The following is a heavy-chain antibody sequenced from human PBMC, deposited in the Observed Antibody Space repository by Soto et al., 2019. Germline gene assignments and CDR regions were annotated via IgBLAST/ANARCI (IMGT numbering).Heavy chain of an antibody. Sequence: QVQLVQSGAEVKKPGASVKVSCKASGYTFTSYYMHWVRQAPGQGLEWMGIINPSGGSTSHAQKSQGSVIMTSDTTTNAVDMELSICKSGDTAVYYCAGVCFTTAEHDEMFGPWGQGTLVNVFS. D-gene: IGHD3-22*01. CDR3: AGVCFTTAEHDEMFGP. V-gene: IGHV1-46*01. CDR2: INPSGGST. CDR1: GYTFTSYY. J-gene: IGHJ5*02.